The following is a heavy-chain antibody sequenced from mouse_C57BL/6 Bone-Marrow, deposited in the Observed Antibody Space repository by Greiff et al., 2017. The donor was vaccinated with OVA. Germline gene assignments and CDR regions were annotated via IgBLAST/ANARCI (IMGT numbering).Heavy chain of an antibody. CDR2: SRNKANDYTT. CDR1: GFTFSDFY. CDR3: ARDVAKGYWYFDV. Sequence: EVQVVESGGGLVQSGRSLRLSCATSGFTFSDFYMEWVRQAPGKGLEWIAASRNKANDYTTEYSASVKGRFIVSRDTSQSILYLQMNALRAEDTAIYYWARDVAKGYWYFDVWGTGTTVTVSS. V-gene: IGHV7-1*01. J-gene: IGHJ1*03. D-gene: IGHD1-2*01.